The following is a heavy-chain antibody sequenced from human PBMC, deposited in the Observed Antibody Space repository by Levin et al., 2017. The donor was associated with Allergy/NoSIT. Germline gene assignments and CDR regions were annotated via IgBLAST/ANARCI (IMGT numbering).Heavy chain of an antibody. D-gene: IGHD2-15*01. CDR2: IYWNDDK. Sequence: SGPTLVKPTQTLTLTCTFSGFSLSTSGVGVGWIRQPPGKALEWLALIYWNDDKRYSPSLKSRLTITKDTSKNQVVLTMTNMDPVDTATYYCAHAGAAAPLYYYYYDGMDGWGQGTTVTVSS. CDR1: GFSLSTSGVG. J-gene: IGHJ6*02. V-gene: IGHV2-5*01. CDR3: AHAGAAAPLYYYYYDGMDG.